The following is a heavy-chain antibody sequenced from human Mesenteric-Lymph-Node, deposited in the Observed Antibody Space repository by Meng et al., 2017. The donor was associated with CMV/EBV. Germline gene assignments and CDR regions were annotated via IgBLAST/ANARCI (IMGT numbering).Heavy chain of an antibody. CDR3: TYYSSSFDY. J-gene: IGHJ4*02. V-gene: IGHV3-73*01. CDR2: IRSKANSNAT. D-gene: IGHD6-13*01. Sequence: SCSASGFTFSGSAMHWVHQASGGGVEWVGRIRSKANSNATAYAASVKGRFTISRDDSKDAACLQMNSLKTEDTAVYYCTYYSSSFDYWGQGTLVTVSS. CDR1: GFTFSGSA.